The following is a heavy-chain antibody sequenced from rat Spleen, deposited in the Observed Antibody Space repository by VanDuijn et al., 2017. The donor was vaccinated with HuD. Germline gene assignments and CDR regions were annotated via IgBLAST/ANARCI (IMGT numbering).Heavy chain of an antibody. Sequence: EVQLVESGGGLVQPGRSLKLSCAASGFTFSNYYMAWVRQAPTKGLEWVATIGSSGVTTYYRDSVKDRFSISRDTAKRTLYLQMNSLRSVDTATYFCTKVDYDGHWFAHWGQGTLVTVSS. CDR3: TKVDYDGHWFAH. CDR1: GFTFSNYY. CDR2: IGSSGVTT. D-gene: IGHD1-11*01. V-gene: IGHV5-27*01. J-gene: IGHJ3*01.